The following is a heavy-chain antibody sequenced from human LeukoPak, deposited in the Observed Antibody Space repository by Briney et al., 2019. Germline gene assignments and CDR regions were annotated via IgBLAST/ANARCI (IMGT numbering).Heavy chain of an antibody. V-gene: IGHV1-2*06. CDR2: INPNSGGT. Sequence: ASVKVSCKASGYTFTGYYMHWVRQAPGQGLEWMGRINPNSGGTNYAQKLQGRVTMTTDTTTSTAYMELRSLRSDDTAVYYCARDYSNYVLHGMDVWGQGTTVTVSS. D-gene: IGHD4-11*01. J-gene: IGHJ6*02. CDR3: ARDYSNYVLHGMDV. CDR1: GYTFTGYY.